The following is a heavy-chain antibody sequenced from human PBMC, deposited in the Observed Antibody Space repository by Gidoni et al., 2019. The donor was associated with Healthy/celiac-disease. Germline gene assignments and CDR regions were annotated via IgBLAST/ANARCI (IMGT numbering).Heavy chain of an antibody. CDR2: TYYRSKWYN. V-gene: IGHV6-1*01. D-gene: IGHD6-19*01. J-gene: IGHJ4*02. CDR1: GDSVSSNSAA. CDR3: AREAGYSSGWYEGGIDY. Sequence: QVQLQQSGPGLVKPSQTLSLTCAISGDSVSSNSAAWNWIRQSPSRGLEWLGRTYYRSKWYNDDAVSVKSRITINPDTSKNQFSLQLNSVTPEDTAVYYCAREAGYSSGWYEGGIDYWGQGTLVTVSS.